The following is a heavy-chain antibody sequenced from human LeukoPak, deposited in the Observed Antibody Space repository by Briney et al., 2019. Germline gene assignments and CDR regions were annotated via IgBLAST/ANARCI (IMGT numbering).Heavy chain of an antibody. CDR3: AKMGSAPYYNHFDYFDY. D-gene: IGHD3-10*01. CDR1: RLTLITSA. V-gene: IGHV3-23*01. Sequence: GCLRLSCVASRLTLITSAMSGVRQAPGEGVEGVSGIYGSGGTTYYADSVKGRFTLSRDNSENTVYMQMDSLRAEDTALYYCAKMGSAPYYNHFDYFDYWGQGTLVTVSS. CDR2: IYGSGGTT. J-gene: IGHJ4*02.